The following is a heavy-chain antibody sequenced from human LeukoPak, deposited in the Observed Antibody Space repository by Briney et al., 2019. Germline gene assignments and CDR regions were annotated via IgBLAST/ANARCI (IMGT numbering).Heavy chain of an antibody. CDR3: ARGTYYYDSSGYPPMDV. CDR1: GGSISRYY. Sequence: PSETLSLTCTVSGGSISRYYWSWIRQPPGKGLEWIGYIYTSGSNNYNPSLKSRVTISVDTSKNQFSLKLSSVTAADTAVYYCARGTYYYDSSGYPPMDVWGKGTTVTVSS. D-gene: IGHD3-22*01. V-gene: IGHV4-4*09. CDR2: IYTSGSN. J-gene: IGHJ6*03.